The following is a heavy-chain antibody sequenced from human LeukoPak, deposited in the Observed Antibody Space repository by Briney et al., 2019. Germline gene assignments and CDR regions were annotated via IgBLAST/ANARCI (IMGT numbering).Heavy chain of an antibody. Sequence: GGSLRLSCAASGFTFSSYSMNWVRQAPGKGLEWVSSISSSSSYIYYADSVKGRFTISRDNAKNSLYLQMNSLRAEDTAVYYCARSIADDAFDIWGQGTMVTVSS. V-gene: IGHV3-21*01. CDR2: ISSSSSYI. CDR1: GFTFSSYS. D-gene: IGHD6-6*01. J-gene: IGHJ3*02. CDR3: ARSIADDAFDI.